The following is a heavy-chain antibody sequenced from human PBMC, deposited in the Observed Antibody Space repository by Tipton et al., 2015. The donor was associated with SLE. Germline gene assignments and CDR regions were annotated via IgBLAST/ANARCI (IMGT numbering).Heavy chain of an antibody. J-gene: IGHJ4*02. CDR3: ARDGLVVGATEDF. Sequence: GSLRLSCAASGFTFSRHWMNWVRQAPGKGLEWVANIKQDGSEKYYVDSVKGRFTISRDNAKNSLYLQMNSLRGEDTAVYYCARDGLVVGATEDFWGQGTLVTVSS. V-gene: IGHV3-7*01. CDR2: IKQDGSEK. CDR1: GFTFSRHW. D-gene: IGHD1-26*01.